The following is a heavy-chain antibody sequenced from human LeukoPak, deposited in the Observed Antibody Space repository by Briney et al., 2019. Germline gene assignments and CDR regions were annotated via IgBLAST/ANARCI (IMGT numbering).Heavy chain of an antibody. J-gene: IGHJ4*02. CDR2: IRYDGSNK. V-gene: IGHV3-30*02. CDR1: GFTFSSYG. D-gene: IGHD3-3*01. CDR3: AKDGTTIFGVAPFDY. Sequence: PGRSLRLSCAASGFTFSSYGMHWVRQAPGKGLEWVAFIRYDGSNKYYADSVKGRFTISRDNSKNTLYLQMNSLRAEDTAVYYCAKDGTTIFGVAPFDYWGQGTLVTVSS.